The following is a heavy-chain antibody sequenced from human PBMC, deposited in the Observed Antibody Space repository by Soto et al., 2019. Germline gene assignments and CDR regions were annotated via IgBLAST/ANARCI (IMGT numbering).Heavy chain of an antibody. V-gene: IGHV4-59*08. CDR3: ARLFDPNIVVVPAAIFGVWFDP. CDR1: GGSISSYY. D-gene: IGHD2-2*02. J-gene: IGHJ5*02. Sequence: SETLSLSCTVSGGSISSYYWSWIRQPPGKGLEWIGYIYYSGSTNYNPSLKSRVTISVDTSKNQFSLKLSSVTAADTAVYYCARLFDPNIVVVPAAIFGVWFDPWGQGTLVTVSS. CDR2: IYYSGST.